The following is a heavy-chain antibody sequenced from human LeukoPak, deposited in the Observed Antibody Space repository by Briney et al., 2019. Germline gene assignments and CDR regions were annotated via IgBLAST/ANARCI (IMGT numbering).Heavy chain of an antibody. Sequence: GGSLRLSCAASGFTFSSYAMSWVRQAPGKGLEWVSAISGSGVSTYYADSVKGRFTISRDNSKNTLYLQMSSLRAEDTAVYYCVKDRSGTYSFEYWGQGTLVTVSS. CDR1: GFTFSSYA. D-gene: IGHD1-26*01. J-gene: IGHJ4*02. CDR3: VKDRSGTYSFEY. V-gene: IGHV3-23*01. CDR2: ISGSGVST.